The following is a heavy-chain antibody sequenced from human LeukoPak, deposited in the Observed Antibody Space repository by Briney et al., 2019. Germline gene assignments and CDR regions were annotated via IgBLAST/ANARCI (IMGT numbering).Heavy chain of an antibody. V-gene: IGHV1-69*05. D-gene: IGHD5-18*01. CDR3: ARGRSFGRGYSYAQPFDY. J-gene: IGHJ4*02. Sequence: SVTVSCKASGGTFSSYAISWVRQAPGQGLEWMGGIIPIFGTANYAQKFQGRVTMTRNTSISTAYMELSSLRSEDTAVYYCARGRSFGRGYSYAQPFDYWGQGTLVTVSP. CDR1: GGTFSSYA. CDR2: IIPIFGTA.